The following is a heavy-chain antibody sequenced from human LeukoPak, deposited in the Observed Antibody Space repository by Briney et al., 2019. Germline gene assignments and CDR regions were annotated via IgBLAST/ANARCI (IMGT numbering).Heavy chain of an antibody. V-gene: IGHV4-38-2*01. CDR2: IYHSGST. CDR3: ARRGNDAFDI. Sequence: SETLSLTCAVSGYSISSGHYWGWIRQPPGKGLEWIGSIYHSGSTYYNPSLKSRVTISVDTSKNQFSLKLSSVTAADTAVYYCARRGNDAFDIWGQGTMVTVSS. J-gene: IGHJ3*02. D-gene: IGHD6-25*01. CDR1: GYSISSGHY.